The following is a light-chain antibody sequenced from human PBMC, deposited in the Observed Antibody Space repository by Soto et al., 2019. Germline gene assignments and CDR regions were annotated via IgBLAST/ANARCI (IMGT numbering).Light chain of an antibody. V-gene: IGLV3-21*02. J-gene: IGLJ1*01. CDR2: DDR. Sequence: SYELTQPPSVSVAPGQTARITCGGSNIGRKSVHWYQQKPGQAPVVVVYDDRDRPSGIPERFSGSNSGNTASLTISGLQAEDETDYYCFSYTSSGTYVFGTGTKLTVL. CDR1: NIGRKS. CDR3: FSYTSSGTYV.